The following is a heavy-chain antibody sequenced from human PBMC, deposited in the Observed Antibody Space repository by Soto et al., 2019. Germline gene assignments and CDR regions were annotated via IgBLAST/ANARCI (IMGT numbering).Heavy chain of an antibody. CDR1: GFTFSSYG. J-gene: IGHJ5*02. CDR3: AKVVSGTTNWFDP. CDR2: ISNDGSTK. D-gene: IGHD3-10*01. Sequence: GGSLRLSCAASGFTFSSYGMHWIRQAPGKGLEWVALISNDGSTKYYADAVKGRFTISRDNSKKTLFLHMNSLRPDDTALYYCAKVVSGTTNWFDPWGQGTLVTVSS. V-gene: IGHV3-30*18.